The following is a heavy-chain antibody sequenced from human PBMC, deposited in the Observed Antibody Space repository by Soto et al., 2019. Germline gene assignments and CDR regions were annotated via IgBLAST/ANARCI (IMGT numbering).Heavy chain of an antibody. CDR1: GGSISSYY. CDR3: ARWDIAVAGPLL. Sequence: PSETLSLTCTVSGGSISSYYWSWIRQPPGKGLEWIGYIYYSGSTNYNPSLKSRVTISVDTSKNQFSLKLSSVTAADTAVYYCARWDIAVAGPLLWGQGTLVTVSS. CDR2: IYYSGST. J-gene: IGHJ4*02. D-gene: IGHD6-19*01. V-gene: IGHV4-59*01.